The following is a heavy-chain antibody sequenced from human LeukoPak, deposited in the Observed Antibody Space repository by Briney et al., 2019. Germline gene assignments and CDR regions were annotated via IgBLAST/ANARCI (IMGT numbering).Heavy chain of an antibody. Sequence: GGSLRLSCAASGFTFSSYSMNWVRQAPGKGPEWVSSISSSSSYINYADSVKGRFTISRDNAKSSLYLQMNSPRVEDTAVYYCARRGYCTGGTCQYYYYYMDVWGKGTTVTVSS. D-gene: IGHD2-8*02. J-gene: IGHJ6*03. CDR1: GFTFSSYS. CDR2: ISSSSSYI. V-gene: IGHV3-21*01. CDR3: ARRGYCTGGTCQYYYYYMDV.